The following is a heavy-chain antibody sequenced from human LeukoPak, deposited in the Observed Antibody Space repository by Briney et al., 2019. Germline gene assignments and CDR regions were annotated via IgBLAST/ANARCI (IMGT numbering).Heavy chain of an antibody. CDR2: ISSNSSYI. Sequence: GGSLRLSCAASGFTFSSYSMNWVRQAPGKGLEWVSSISSNSSYIYYADSVKGRFTISRDNAKNSLYLQMNSLRAEDTAVYYCARDRCGGDCSLDYWGQGTLVTVSS. V-gene: IGHV3-21*01. CDR3: ARDRCGGDCSLDY. CDR1: GFTFSSYS. D-gene: IGHD2-21*02. J-gene: IGHJ4*02.